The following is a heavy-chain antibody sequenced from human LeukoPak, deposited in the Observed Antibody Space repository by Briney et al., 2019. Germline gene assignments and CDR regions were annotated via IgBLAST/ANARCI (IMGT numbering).Heavy chain of an antibody. D-gene: IGHD1-1*01. Sequence: GGTLRLSCAASGFTFSRNGMTWVRQAPGKGLEWVSAISGSGGNTYYADSVKGRFTISRDNSKNTLYLQMNSLRAEDTAVYYCARDRNSRERSFDYWGQGTLVTVSS. J-gene: IGHJ4*02. CDR1: GFTFSRNG. CDR2: ISGSGGNT. V-gene: IGHV3-23*01. CDR3: ARDRNSRERSFDY.